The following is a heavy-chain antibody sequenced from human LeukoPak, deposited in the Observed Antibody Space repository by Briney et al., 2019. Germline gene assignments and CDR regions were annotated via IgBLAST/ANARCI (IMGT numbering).Heavy chain of an antibody. CDR1: GFTFSSYW. J-gene: IGHJ6*02. Sequence: GGSLRLSCAASGFTFSSYWMSWVRQAPGKGLEWVANIKQDGSEKYYVDSVKGRFTISRDNAKNTLYLQMNSLRAEDTAVYYCAKDRGYSGRVFRSGMDVWGQGTTVTVSS. CDR3: AKDRGYSGRVFRSGMDV. D-gene: IGHD5-12*01. V-gene: IGHV3-7*03. CDR2: IKQDGSEK.